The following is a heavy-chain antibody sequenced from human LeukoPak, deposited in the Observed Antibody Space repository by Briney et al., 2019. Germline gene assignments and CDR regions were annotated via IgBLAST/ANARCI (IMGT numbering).Heavy chain of an antibody. CDR1: GFTFSSYG. Sequence: PGGTLRLSCAASGFTFSSYGMRWVRQAPGKGLEWVSAISGSGGSTYYADSVKGRFTISRDNSKNTLYLQMHSLRAEDTAVYYCAKDPNMGNGGSGSYYNCAEYFQHWGQGTLVTVSS. CDR2: ISGSGGST. V-gene: IGHV3-23*01. CDR3: AKDPNMGNGGSGSYYNCAEYFQH. D-gene: IGHD3-10*01. J-gene: IGHJ1*01.